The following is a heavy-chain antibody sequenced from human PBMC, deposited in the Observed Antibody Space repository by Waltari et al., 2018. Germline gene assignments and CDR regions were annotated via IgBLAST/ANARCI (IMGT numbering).Heavy chain of an antibody. CDR2: INHSGST. D-gene: IGHD6-13*01. CDR3: ARGIAAAAFDI. Sequence: QVQLQQWGAGLLKPSETLSLTCAVYGGSFSGSSWSGSRQPPGKGLEWIGEINHSGSTNYNPSLKSRVTISVDTSKNQFSLKLSSVTAADTAVYYCARGIAAAAFDIWGQGTMVTVSS. V-gene: IGHV4-34*01. J-gene: IGHJ3*02. CDR1: GGSFSGSS.